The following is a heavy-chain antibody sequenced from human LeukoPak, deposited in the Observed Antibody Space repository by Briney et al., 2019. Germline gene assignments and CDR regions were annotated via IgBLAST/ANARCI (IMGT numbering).Heavy chain of an antibody. D-gene: IGHD6-19*01. CDR3: ARDRIAVSDPPNWFDP. V-gene: IGHV4-38-2*02. CDR1: GYSISSGYY. J-gene: IGHJ5*02. Sequence: SETLSLTCSVSGYSISSGYYWGWIRQPPGQGLEWIGSIYHSGKTYYNPSLKSRVTISLDTSKNQFSLKLSSVPAADTAVYYCARDRIAVSDPPNWFDPWGQGALLTVSS. CDR2: IYHSGKT.